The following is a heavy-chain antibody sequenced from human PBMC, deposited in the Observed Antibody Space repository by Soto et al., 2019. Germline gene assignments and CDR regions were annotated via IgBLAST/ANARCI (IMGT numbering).Heavy chain of an antibody. V-gene: IGHV3-23*01. J-gene: IGHJ4*02. CDR3: GKVVPDY. Sequence: EMQVLESGGGLVQPGGSLRLSCAASGFPFSSYAMSWVRQAPGKGLEWISSIGEIDGSTYYADSVQGRFTISRDNSKNTLYLQMNSLRAEDTAVYYCGKVVPDYWGQGTLVTVSS. D-gene: IGHD1-26*01. CDR2: IGEIDGST. CDR1: GFPFSSYA.